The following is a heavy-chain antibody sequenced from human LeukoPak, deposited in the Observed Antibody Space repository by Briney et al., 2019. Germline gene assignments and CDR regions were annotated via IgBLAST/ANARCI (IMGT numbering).Heavy chain of an antibody. Sequence: PSETLSLTCAVSGYSISSGYYRGWIRQPPGKGLEWIGSIYHSGSTYYNPSLKSRVTISVDTSKNQFSLKLSSVTAADTAVYYCAGHSSGREYWGQGTLVTVSS. J-gene: IGHJ4*02. CDR3: AGHSSGREY. V-gene: IGHV4-38-2*01. CDR2: IYHSGST. CDR1: GYSISSGYY. D-gene: IGHD3-22*01.